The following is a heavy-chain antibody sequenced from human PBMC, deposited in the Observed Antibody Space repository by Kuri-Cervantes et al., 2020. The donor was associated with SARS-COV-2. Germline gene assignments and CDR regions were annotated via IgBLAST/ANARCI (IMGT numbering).Heavy chain of an antibody. J-gene: IGHJ4*02. Sequence: GESLKISCAACGFTFSSYDMHWVRQATGKGLEWVSAIGTAGDTYYPGSVKGRFTISRDNAKNSLYLQMNSLRAEDTAVYYCARDLNNWNDEGASGWGQGTLVTVSS. CDR3: ARDLNNWNDEGASG. CDR1: GFTFSSYD. CDR2: IGTAGDT. D-gene: IGHD1-20*01. V-gene: IGHV3-13*01.